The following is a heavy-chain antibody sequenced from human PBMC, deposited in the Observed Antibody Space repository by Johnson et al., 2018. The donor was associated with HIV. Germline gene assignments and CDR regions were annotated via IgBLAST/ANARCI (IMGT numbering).Heavy chain of an antibody. CDR1: GFTFSSYG. Sequence: QEQLVESGGGVVQPGRSLRLSCTASGFTFSSYGMHWVRQAPGKGLEWVAVIWYDGSNKYYADSVKGRFTISRDNSKNTLYLQMKSLRAEDTAVYYCAKDLRITIFGVVPPHDAFDIWGQGTMVTVSS. V-gene: IGHV3-33*06. CDR2: IWYDGSNK. J-gene: IGHJ3*02. CDR3: AKDLRITIFGVVPPHDAFDI. D-gene: IGHD3-3*01.